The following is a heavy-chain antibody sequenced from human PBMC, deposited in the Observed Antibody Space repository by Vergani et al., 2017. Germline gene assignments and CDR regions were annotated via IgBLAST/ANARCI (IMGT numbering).Heavy chain of an antibody. V-gene: IGHV3-49*03. D-gene: IGHD1-26*01. J-gene: IGHJ4*02. CDR2: IRSKAYGGTT. Sequence: EVQPVESGGGLVQPGRSLRLSCTASGFTFGDYAMSWFRQAPGKGLEWVGFIRSKAYGGTTEYAASVKGRFTISRDDSKSIAYLQMNSLKTEDTAVYYCTRVRGIGSGSYVKYGIDYWGQGTLVTVSS. CDR3: TRVRGIGSGSYVKYGIDY. CDR1: GFTFGDYA.